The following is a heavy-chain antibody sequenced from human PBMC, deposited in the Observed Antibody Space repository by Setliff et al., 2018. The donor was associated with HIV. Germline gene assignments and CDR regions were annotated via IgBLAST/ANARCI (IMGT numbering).Heavy chain of an antibody. V-gene: IGHV4-59*08. Sequence: SETLSLTCTVSGDFISSYYWSWIRQTPGKELEWIGNIYHSGSTNYNPSLKSRAAISVDRSKRHFFLKLRSVTAADTAVYYCARQWAERVMDVWGNGTTVTVSS. CDR1: GDFISSYY. CDR3: ARQWAERVMDV. CDR2: IYHSGST. J-gene: IGHJ6*03. D-gene: IGHD1-26*01.